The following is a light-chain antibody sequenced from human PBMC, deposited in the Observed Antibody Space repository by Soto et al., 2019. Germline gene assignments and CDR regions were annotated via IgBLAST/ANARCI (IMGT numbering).Light chain of an antibody. J-gene: IGLJ3*02. CDR2: EVT. CDR1: SSDVGAYNY. CDR3: SSYAGSNNLP. Sequence: QSALTQPPSASGSPGQSVTISCTGSSSDVGAYNYVSWYQQHPGKVPKLLIYEVTKRPSGVPDRFSGSKSGNTASLTVSGLQAEDEADCYCSSYAGSNNLPFGGGTKVTVL. V-gene: IGLV2-8*01.